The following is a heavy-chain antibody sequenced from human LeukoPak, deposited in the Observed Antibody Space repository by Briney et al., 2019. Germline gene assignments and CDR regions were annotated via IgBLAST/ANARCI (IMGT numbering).Heavy chain of an antibody. D-gene: IGHD2-21*02. Sequence: EASVKVSCKASGYTFTSYYMHWVRQAPGQRLEWMGIINPSGGSTSYAQKFQGRVTMTRDTSTSTVYMELSSLRSEDTAVYYCARSYCGGDCYAGNWFDPWGQGTLVTVSS. CDR2: INPSGGST. CDR1: GYTFTSYY. J-gene: IGHJ5*02. CDR3: ARSYCGGDCYAGNWFDP. V-gene: IGHV1-46*01.